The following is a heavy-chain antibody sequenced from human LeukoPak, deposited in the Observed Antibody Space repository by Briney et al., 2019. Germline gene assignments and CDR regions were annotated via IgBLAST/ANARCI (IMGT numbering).Heavy chain of an antibody. CDR1: GGSISSHY. J-gene: IGHJ4*02. CDR2: IYYSGST. CDR3: ARIGYFVDY. D-gene: IGHD3-22*01. Sequence: SETLSLTCTVSGGSISSHYWSWIRQPPGKGLEWIGYIYYSGSTNYNPSLKSRVTISVDTSKNQFSLKLSSVTAADTAVYYYARIGYFVDYWGQGTLVTVSS. V-gene: IGHV4-59*11.